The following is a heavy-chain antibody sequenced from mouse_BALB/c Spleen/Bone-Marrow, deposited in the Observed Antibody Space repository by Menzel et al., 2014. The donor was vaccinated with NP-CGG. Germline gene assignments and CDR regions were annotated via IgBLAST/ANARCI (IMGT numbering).Heavy chain of an antibody. CDR1: GYTFTNYW. CDR2: INPSTGYT. CDR3: ARIYYYGRDY. Sequence: QVQLKESGAELAEPGASVKMSCKASGYTFTNYWMHWVKQRPGQGLEWIGYINPSTGYTEYNQKFKDKATLTADKSSSTAYMQLSSLTSEDSAVYYCARIYYYGRDYWGQGTTLTVSS. V-gene: IGHV1-7*01. D-gene: IGHD1-1*01. J-gene: IGHJ2*01.